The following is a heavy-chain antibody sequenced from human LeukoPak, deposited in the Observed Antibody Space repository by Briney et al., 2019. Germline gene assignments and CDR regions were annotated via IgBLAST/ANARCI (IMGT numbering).Heavy chain of an antibody. J-gene: IGHJ4*02. D-gene: IGHD3-9*01. CDR1: GFTFSSYA. CDR2: ISGGGGSI. CDR3: AKMGAYDISTGYYNPAFDY. Sequence: GGSPRLSCAASGFTFSSYAMSWVRQAPGKGLEWVAVISGGGGSISYADSVKGRFTIPRDNSKNTLYLQMNSLRVEDTAIYFCAKMGAYDISTGYYNPAFDYWGQGTLVTVSS. V-gene: IGHV3-23*01.